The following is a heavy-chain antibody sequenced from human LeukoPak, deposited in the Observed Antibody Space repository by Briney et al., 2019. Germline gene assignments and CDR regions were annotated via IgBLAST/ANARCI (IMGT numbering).Heavy chain of an antibody. D-gene: IGHD3-22*01. CDR2: INSNTGGT. CDR1: GYTFTGYY. Sequence: ASVKVSCKASGYTFTGYYIHWVRQAPGQGLEWMGWINSNTGGTDYAQNFQGRVTMTRDTSISTAYMELSRLRSDDTAVYYCARRGRDSSGYYRYWGQGTLVTVSS. V-gene: IGHV1-2*02. J-gene: IGHJ4*02. CDR3: ARRGRDSSGYYRY.